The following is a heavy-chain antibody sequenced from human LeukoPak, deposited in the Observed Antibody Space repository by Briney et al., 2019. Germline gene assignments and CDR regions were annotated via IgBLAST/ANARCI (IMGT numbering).Heavy chain of an antibody. V-gene: IGHV1-8*01. CDR1: GYTFTSYD. J-gene: IGHJ6*02. CDR3: AIRYFDWLSHYYYGMDV. Sequence: ASVKVSCKASGYTFTSYDINWVRQATGQGLEWMGWMNPNSGNTGYAQKFQGRVTMTRNTSISTAYMELSSLRSEDTAVYYCAIRYFDWLSHYYYGMDVWGQGTTVTVSS. D-gene: IGHD3-9*01. CDR2: MNPNSGNT.